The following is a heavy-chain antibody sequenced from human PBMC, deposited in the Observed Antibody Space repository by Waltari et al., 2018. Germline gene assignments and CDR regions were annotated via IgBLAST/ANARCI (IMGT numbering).Heavy chain of an antibody. CDR3: ARAVKGINGMDV. CDR2: IYTSGST. J-gene: IGHJ6*02. Sequence: QVQLQESGPGLVKPSQTLSLTCTVSGGSISSGSYYWSWIRQPAGKGLEWIGYIYTSGSTNYNPSRKSRVTISVDTSKNQFSLKLSSVTAADTAVYYCARAVKGINGMDVWGQGTTVTVSS. V-gene: IGHV4-61*09. D-gene: IGHD3-10*01. CDR1: GGSISSGSYY.